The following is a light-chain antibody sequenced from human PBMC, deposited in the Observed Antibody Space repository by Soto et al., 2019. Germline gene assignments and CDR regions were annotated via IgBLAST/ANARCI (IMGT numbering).Light chain of an antibody. V-gene: IGKV3-15*01. Sequence: ITLAPSPPTLSVSPGERATLSCGASQSVSSNLAWYQQKPGQAPRLLIYGASTRATGIPARFSGSGSGTELTLTISSLQSEDFAVYYCQQYNNWPPWTFGQGTKVDIK. CDR3: QQYNNWPPWT. CDR1: QSVSSN. CDR2: GAS. J-gene: IGKJ1*01.